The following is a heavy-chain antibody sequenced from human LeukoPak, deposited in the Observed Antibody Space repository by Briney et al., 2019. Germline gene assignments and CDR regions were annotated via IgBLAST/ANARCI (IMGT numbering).Heavy chain of an antibody. J-gene: IGHJ6*02. Sequence: GRSLRPAFAASGFTFGSYETHWGRQAPGKGLGWGAFISYDGSNKYYADTVKGRFTISRDNSKNTLYLQMNSLRAEDTAVYYCARGYSNPYYCMDVWGQGTTVTVSS. D-gene: IGHD4-11*01. CDR2: ISYDGSNK. CDR1: GFTFGSYE. V-gene: IGHV3-30*03. CDR3: ARGYSNPYYCMDV.